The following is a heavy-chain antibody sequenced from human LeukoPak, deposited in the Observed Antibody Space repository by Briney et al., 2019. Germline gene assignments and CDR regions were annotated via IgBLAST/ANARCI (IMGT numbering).Heavy chain of an antibody. CDR1: GYTFTSYD. CDR3: ARGEPRNYGGKGFDY. D-gene: IGHD4-23*01. CDR2: MNPNSGNT. Sequence: ASVKVSCKASGYTFTSYDINWVRQATGQGLEWMGWMNPNSGNTGYAQKFQGRVTMTRNTPISTAYMELSSLRSEDTAVYYCARGEPRNYGGKGFDYWAREPWSPSPQ. J-gene: IGHJ4*02. V-gene: IGHV1-8*01.